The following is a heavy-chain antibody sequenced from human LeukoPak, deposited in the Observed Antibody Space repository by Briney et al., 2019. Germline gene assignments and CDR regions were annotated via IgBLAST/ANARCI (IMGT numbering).Heavy chain of an antibody. Sequence: SQTLSLTCTVSGGSISSSSYYWGWIRQPPGKGLEWIGSIYYSGSTYYNPSLKSRVTISVDTSKNQFSLKLSSVTAADTAVYYCARGSDPADAFDIWGQGTMVTVSS. CDR2: IYYSGST. CDR1: GGSISSSSYY. CDR3: ARGSDPADAFDI. V-gene: IGHV4-39*07. J-gene: IGHJ3*02.